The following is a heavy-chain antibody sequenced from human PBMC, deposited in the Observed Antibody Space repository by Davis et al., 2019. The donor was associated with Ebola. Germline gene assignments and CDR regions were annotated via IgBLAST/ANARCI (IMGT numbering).Heavy chain of an antibody. CDR2: ISSNGDTA. V-gene: IGHV3-23*01. J-gene: IGHJ4*02. D-gene: IGHD1-26*01. Sequence: PGGSLRLSCAASGFTFSNYDMSWVRQAPGKGLDWVSRISSNGDTAYYADSVRGRFTISRDNSRNTLYLQMNNLRAEDTALYYCGGAWDWGQGTLVTVSS. CDR1: GFTFSNYD. CDR3: GGAWD.